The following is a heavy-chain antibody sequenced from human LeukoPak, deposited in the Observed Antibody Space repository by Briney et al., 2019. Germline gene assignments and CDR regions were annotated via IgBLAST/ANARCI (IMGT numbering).Heavy chain of an antibody. CDR1: GYTFTTHD. V-gene: IGHV1-8*01. J-gene: IGHJ4*02. Sequence: ASVKVSCKASGYTFTTHDINWVRRATGQGLEWLGWMSPNSGDTGYAQKFQGRVTMTSDSSISTAYMELSSLRSEDTAIYYCVRTPPNWGFDYWGQGTLVTVSS. D-gene: IGHD7-27*01. CDR3: VRTPPNWGFDY. CDR2: MSPNSGDT.